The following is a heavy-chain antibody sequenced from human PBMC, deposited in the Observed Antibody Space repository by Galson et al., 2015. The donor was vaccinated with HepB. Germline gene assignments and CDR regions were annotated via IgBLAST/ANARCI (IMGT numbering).Heavy chain of an antibody. CDR3: ARVASETSTYYYGSGSRTNFDY. V-gene: IGHV1-18*04. D-gene: IGHD3-10*01. CDR1: GYTFTSYG. CDR2: ISAYNGNT. Sequence: SVKVSCKASGYTFTSYGISWVRQAPGQGLEWMGWISAYNGNTDYAQKLQGRVTMTTDTSTSTAYMELRSLRSDDTAVYYCARVASETSTYYYGSGSRTNFDYWGQGTLVTVSS. J-gene: IGHJ4*02.